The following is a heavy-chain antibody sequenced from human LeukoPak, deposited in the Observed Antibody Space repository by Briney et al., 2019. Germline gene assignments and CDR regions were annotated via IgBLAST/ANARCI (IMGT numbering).Heavy chain of an antibody. CDR2: IYYSGST. Sequence: SETLSLTCTVSGVSISSSSYYWGWIRQPPGKGLEWIGSIYYSGSTYYNPSLKSRVTISVDTSKNQFSLKLSSVTAADTAVYYCASNWYSSRWRGGYWGQGTLVTVSS. CDR1: GVSISSSSYY. D-gene: IGHD6-13*01. V-gene: IGHV4-39*01. J-gene: IGHJ4*02. CDR3: ASNWYSSRWRGGY.